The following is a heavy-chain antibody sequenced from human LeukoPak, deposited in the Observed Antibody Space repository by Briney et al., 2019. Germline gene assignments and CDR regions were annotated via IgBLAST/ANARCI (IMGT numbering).Heavy chain of an antibody. Sequence: GGSLRLSCAASAFPVSNVWMSLVRQAPGKGLEWVGRIKSKADGGTTDYAAPVKGRFTVSRDDSQNTLSLQMNSLKSEDTAVYYCTDSPVFWGQGTLVTVSS. CDR2: IKSKADGGTT. D-gene: IGHD2-15*01. CDR3: TDSPVF. CDR1: AFPVSNVW. V-gene: IGHV3-15*01. J-gene: IGHJ4*02.